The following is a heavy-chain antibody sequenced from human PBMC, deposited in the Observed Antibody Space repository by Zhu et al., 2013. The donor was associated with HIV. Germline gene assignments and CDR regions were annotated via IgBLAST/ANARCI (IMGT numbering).Heavy chain of an antibody. D-gene: IGHD6-25*01. Sequence: QVQLVQSGAEVKKPGSSVKVSCKASGGTFSSQTFAWVRQAPGQGLDWMGGITPLFGTPNYAQKFQGRVTITADESTSTAYIELTSLRSEDTAVYFCARASLPGYYFDYWGQGTLVTVSS. J-gene: IGHJ4*02. V-gene: IGHV1-69*12. CDR3: ARASLPGYYFDY. CDR1: GGTFSSQT. CDR2: ITPLFGTP.